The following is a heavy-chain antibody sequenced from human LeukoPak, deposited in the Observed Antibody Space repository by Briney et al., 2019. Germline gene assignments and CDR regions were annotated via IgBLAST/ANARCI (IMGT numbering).Heavy chain of an antibody. J-gene: IGHJ4*02. CDR3: AKFSRWLPFEY. V-gene: IGHV4-38-2*02. CDR1: GYSISSGYY. D-gene: IGHD5-12*01. CDR2: IYHSGST. Sequence: SETLSLTCTVSGYSISSGYYWGWIRQPPGKGLEWIGSIYHSGSTYYNPSLKSRVTISVDTSKNQFSLKLSSVTAADTAVYYCAKFSRWLPFEYWGQGALVTVSS.